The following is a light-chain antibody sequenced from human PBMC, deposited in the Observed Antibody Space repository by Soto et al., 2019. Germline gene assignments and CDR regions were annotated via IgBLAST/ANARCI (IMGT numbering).Light chain of an antibody. CDR1: QLVSSN. J-gene: IGKJ3*01. CDR2: GAS. Sequence: EIVMMQSPATLSVSPGESVTLSCRASQLVSSNLAWYQHKPGQAPRLLIYGASNRATGIPARFSGSGSGTDFTLTISSLESEDFAVYYCQQYNNWPPFTFGPGTKVDIK. V-gene: IGKV3D-15*01. CDR3: QQYNNWPPFT.